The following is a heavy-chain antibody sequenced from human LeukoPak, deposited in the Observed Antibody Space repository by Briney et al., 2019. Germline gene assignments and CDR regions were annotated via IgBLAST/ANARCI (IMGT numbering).Heavy chain of an antibody. CDR2: ISSSSSTI. J-gene: IGHJ5*02. CDR3: AKALLWMVRETTPFDP. CDR1: GFTFSSYS. V-gene: IGHV3-48*01. D-gene: IGHD3-10*01. Sequence: GGSLRLSCAASGFTFSSYSMNWVRQAPGKGLEWVSYISSSSSTIYYADSVKGRFTISRDNSKNTLYLQMNSLRAEDTAVYYCAKALLWMVRETTPFDPWGQGTLVTVSS.